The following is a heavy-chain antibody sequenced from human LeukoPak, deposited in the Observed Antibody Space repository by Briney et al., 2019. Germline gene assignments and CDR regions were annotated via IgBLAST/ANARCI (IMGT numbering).Heavy chain of an antibody. D-gene: IGHD6-19*01. CDR1: GYTFTGYY. CDR3: ARSDSGWLDY. CDR2: INPNSGDT. Sequence: ASVKVSCKASGYTFTGYYVHWVRQAPGQGLEWMGWINPNSGDTNYAQKFQGRVTMTGDTSINTGYMELSSLRSDDTAVYYCARSDSGWLDYWGQGTLVTVS. V-gene: IGHV1-2*02. J-gene: IGHJ4*02.